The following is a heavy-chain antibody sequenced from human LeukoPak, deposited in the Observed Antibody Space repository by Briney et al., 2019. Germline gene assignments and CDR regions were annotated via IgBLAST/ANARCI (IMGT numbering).Heavy chain of an antibody. V-gene: IGHV4-61*08. CDR1: GGSISSGGYY. CDR3: ARGWGDSGYDWSPFQH. J-gene: IGHJ1*01. Sequence: SQTLSLTCTVSGGSISSGGYYWSWIRQPPGKGLEWIGYIYYSGSTNYNPSLKSRVTISVDTSKNQFSLKLSSVTAADTAVYYCARGWGDSGYDWSPFQHWGQGTLVTVSS. CDR2: IYYSGST. D-gene: IGHD5-12*01.